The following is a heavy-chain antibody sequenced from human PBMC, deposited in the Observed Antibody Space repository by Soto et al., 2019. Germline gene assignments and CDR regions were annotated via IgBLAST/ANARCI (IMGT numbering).Heavy chain of an antibody. CDR1: GGSISSSSYY. V-gene: IGHV4-39*01. CDR2: IYYRGST. J-gene: IGHJ6*03. D-gene: IGHD3-3*01. Sequence: QLQLQESCPGLVKPSETLSLTCTVSGGSISSSSYYGGWIRQPPGKGLEWIGSIYYRGSTYYSPSLKSRVTISVATSTNQFSLKLTSVTAADTAVYYCARADFWSGYSYYYYYMDVWGRGTTVTVSS. CDR3: ARADFWSGYSYYYYYMDV.